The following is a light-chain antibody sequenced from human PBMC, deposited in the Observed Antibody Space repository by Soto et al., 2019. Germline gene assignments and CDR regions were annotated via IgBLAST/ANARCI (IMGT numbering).Light chain of an antibody. CDR3: QQYGSSPPT. Sequence: EIVLTQSPGTLSLSPGERATLSCRASQSVSSSYLAWYQQKPGQAPRLLIYGASCRATGIPDRFSGSGSGTDFTLTISRLEPEDFAVYYCQQYGSSPPTFGQGTKVEIK. CDR1: QSVSSSY. CDR2: GAS. V-gene: IGKV3-20*01. J-gene: IGKJ1*01.